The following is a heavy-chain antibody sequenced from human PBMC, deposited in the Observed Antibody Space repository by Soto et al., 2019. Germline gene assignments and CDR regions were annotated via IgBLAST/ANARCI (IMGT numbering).Heavy chain of an antibody. Sequence: EVQVSESGGGLVQPGGSLRLSCVASGFTCGTYAMNWVRQAPGKGLEWVANIGGSGETTHYARPVEGRFTISRDNSNNLLFLQMDSIRVEATAVYYCAKPRRLPQGHWGQGTLVIVSS. CDR1: GFTCGTYA. V-gene: IGHV3-23*01. CDR3: AKPRRLPQGH. D-gene: IGHD2-15*01. CDR2: IGGSGETT. J-gene: IGHJ4*02.